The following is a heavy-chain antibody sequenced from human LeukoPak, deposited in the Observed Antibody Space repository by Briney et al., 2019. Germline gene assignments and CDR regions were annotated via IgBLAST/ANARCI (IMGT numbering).Heavy chain of an antibody. J-gene: IGHJ5*02. CDR2: IYTSGST. CDR3: ARSSNDFWSGYYDLNWFDP. Sequence: SETLSLTCTVSGGSISSYHWSWIRQPAGKGLEWIGRIYTSGSTNYNPSLKSRVTMSVDTSKNQFSLKLSSVTAADTAVYYCARSSNDFWSGYYDLNWFDPWGQGTLITVSS. CDR1: GGSISSYH. D-gene: IGHD3-3*01. V-gene: IGHV4-4*07.